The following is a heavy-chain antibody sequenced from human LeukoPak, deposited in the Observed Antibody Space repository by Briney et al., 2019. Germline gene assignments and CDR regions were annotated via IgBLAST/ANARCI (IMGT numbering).Heavy chain of an antibody. J-gene: IGHJ6*03. CDR3: ARVATANYYYYYYYMDV. V-gene: IGHV4-39*01. CDR2: IYYSGNT. CDR1: GGSISSSSYY. D-gene: IGHD5-12*01. Sequence: SETLSLTCTVSGGSISSSSYYWGWIRQPPGKGLEWIGSIYYSGNTYYNPSLKSRVTISVDTSKNQFSLKLSSVTAADTAVYYCARVATANYYYYYYYMDVWGKGTTVTVSS.